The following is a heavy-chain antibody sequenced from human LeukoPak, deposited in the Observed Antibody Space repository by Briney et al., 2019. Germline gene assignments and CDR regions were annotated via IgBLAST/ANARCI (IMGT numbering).Heavy chain of an antibody. CDR3: ANGAMSYSANALHIGDY. CDR1: GITLSTFG. V-gene: IGHV3-30*02. D-gene: IGHD4-11*01. Sequence: GGSLRLSCAASGITLSTFGMHWVRQAPGKGLEWVSFIRYGGSNEYYADSVKGRFTISRDNSKNTVYVQMTSLRADDTAVYYCANGAMSYSANALHIGDYWGQGTLVTVTS. J-gene: IGHJ4*02. CDR2: IRYGGSNE.